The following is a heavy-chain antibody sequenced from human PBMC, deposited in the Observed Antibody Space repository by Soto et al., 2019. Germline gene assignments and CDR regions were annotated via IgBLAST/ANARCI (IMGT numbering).Heavy chain of an antibody. CDR3: ARGGVRFLEWLAYGMDV. J-gene: IGHJ6*02. CDR2: ISYDGSNK. V-gene: IGHV3-30-3*01. Sequence: QVQLVESGGGVVQPGRSLRLSCAASGFTFSSYAMHWVRQAPGKGLEWVAVISYDGSNKYYADSVTGRFTIYRDNSKNTLYLQMNSLRAEDTAVYYCARGGVRFLEWLAYGMDVWGQGTTVTVSS. CDR1: GFTFSSYA. D-gene: IGHD3-3*01.